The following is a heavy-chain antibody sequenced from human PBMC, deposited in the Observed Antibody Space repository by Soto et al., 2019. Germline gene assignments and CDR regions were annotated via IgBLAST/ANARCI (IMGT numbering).Heavy chain of an antibody. D-gene: IGHD6-19*01. CDR2: IYWDDDK. CDR1: GFSLSTSGVG. Sequence: QITLKESGPTLVKPTQTLTLTCTFSGFSLSTSGVGVGWIRQPPGKALEWLGIIYWDDDKRYSPSLKNRVTITKXXSXHXXVLIMTNMDPVDTATYYCAHRGYKSGSGWYNFLDSWGQGALVSVSS. CDR3: AHRGYKSGSGWYNFLDS. J-gene: IGHJ4*02. V-gene: IGHV2-5*02.